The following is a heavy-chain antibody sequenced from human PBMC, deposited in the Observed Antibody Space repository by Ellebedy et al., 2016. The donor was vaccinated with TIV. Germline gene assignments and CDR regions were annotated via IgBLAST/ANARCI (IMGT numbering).Heavy chain of an antibody. CDR2: INNDGSST. J-gene: IGHJ6*02. CDR1: GFTFSSYW. V-gene: IGHV3-74*01. D-gene: IGHD2-2*01. CDR3: VKVGQLLSVDGMDV. Sequence: GESLKISXAASGFTFSSYWMHWVRQAPGKGLVWVSRINNDGSSTSYADSVKGRFTISRDNAKNTLYLQMNSLRAEDTAVYYCVKVGQLLSVDGMDVWGQGTTVTVSS.